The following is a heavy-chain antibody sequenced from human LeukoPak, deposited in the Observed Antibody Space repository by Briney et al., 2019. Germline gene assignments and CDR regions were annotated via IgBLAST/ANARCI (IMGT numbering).Heavy chain of an antibody. J-gene: IGHJ4*02. CDR3: ARGPYYYDSTGHHEGFDY. CDR1: GFTFSSYS. Sequence: PGGSLRLSCAASGFTFSSYSMNWVRQAPGKGLEWVSVIYTGGGTYYADSVKGRFTISRHNSKNTLYLEMNSLRPEDTAVYYCARGPYYYDSTGHHEGFDYWGQGTLVTVSS. CDR2: IYTGGGT. D-gene: IGHD3-22*01. V-gene: IGHV3-53*04.